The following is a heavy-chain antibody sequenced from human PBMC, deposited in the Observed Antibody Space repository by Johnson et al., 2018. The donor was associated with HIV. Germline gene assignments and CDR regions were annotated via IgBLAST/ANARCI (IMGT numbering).Heavy chain of an antibody. Sequence: VQLVESGGGLIQPGGSLRLPCAASGFTFSSYWMSWVRQAPGKGLEWVANIKQDGSEKYYVDSVKGRFTISRDNAKNSRYLQMNSLRAEDTAVYYCARDRRLADAFDIWGQGTMVTVSS. V-gene: IGHV3-7*01. CDR3: ARDRRLADAFDI. CDR1: GFTFSSYW. J-gene: IGHJ3*02. CDR2: IKQDGSEK. D-gene: IGHD5-12*01.